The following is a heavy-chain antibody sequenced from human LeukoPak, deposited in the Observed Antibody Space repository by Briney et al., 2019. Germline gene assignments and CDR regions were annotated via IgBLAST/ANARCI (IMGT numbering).Heavy chain of an antibody. V-gene: IGHV3-23*01. CDR3: AKSSGGSYSWFDP. CDR1: GFTFSNYG. J-gene: IGHJ5*02. CDR2: ISGGGGST. Sequence: GGSLRLSWAASGFTFSNYGMNWVRQAPGKGLEWVSTISGGGGSTYYADSVKGRFTISRGNSKNTLYLQMNSLRAEDTAIYYCAKSSGGSYSWFDPWGQGTLVTVSS. D-gene: IGHD2-15*01.